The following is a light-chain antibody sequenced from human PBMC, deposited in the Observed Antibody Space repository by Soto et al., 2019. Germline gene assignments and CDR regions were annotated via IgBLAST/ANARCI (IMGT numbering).Light chain of an antibody. J-gene: IGKJ3*01. CDR3: QQSYNIPFT. CDR2: GSS. CDR1: QTISNY. Sequence: DILMNQSPDSLAASLGDRITISCRASQTISNYLNWYHQKPGKAPRLLIYGSSTLQSGVPSTFSGSGSGTEFTLSISSLQPEDFGTYYCQQSYNIPFTFGPGTNVDVK. V-gene: IGKV1-39*01.